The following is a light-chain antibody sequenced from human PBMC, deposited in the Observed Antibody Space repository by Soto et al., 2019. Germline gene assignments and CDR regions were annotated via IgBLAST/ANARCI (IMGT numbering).Light chain of an antibody. CDR3: QQYNSYYT. CDR1: QSISSW. V-gene: IGKV1-5*03. J-gene: IGKJ2*01. Sequence: DIPMTQSPSMLSASVGDRVTITGRASQSISSWLAWYQQKPGKAHKLLIYKASSLEIGVPSRLSGSGSGTEFTLTISSQQPDDFATYYCQQYNSYYTFGQGTKLEIK. CDR2: KAS.